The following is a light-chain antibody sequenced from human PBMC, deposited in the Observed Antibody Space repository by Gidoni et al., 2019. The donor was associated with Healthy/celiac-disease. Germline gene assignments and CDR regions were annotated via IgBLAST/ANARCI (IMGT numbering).Light chain of an antibody. CDR3: QQYGSSPYT. V-gene: IGKV3-20*01. CDR2: GAS. Sequence: DTVSTQSPGTLSLSPGERATLPCRASQSVTRSYLAWYQQKPGQAPRLLIYGASSRATGIPDRFSGSGSGTDFTLTISRLEPEDFAVYYCQQYGSSPYTFGQGTKLEIK. CDR1: QSVTRSY. J-gene: IGKJ2*01.